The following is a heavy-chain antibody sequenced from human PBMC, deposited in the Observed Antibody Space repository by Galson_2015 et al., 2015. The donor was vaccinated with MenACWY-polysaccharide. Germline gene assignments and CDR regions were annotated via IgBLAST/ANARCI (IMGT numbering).Heavy chain of an antibody. CDR3: AKGLRGPAAGTDYFDY. CDR2: IVGSGANT. J-gene: IGHJ4*02. Sequence: SLRLSCAASGFTFSSSVMSWVRQAPGKGLEWVAVIVGSGANTYYTDSVKGRFIISRDNSKNTVYLQMNSLRAEDTAVYYCAKGLRGPAAGTDYFDYWGQGTLVTVSS. D-gene: IGHD6-13*01. V-gene: IGHV3-23*01. CDR1: GFTFSSSV.